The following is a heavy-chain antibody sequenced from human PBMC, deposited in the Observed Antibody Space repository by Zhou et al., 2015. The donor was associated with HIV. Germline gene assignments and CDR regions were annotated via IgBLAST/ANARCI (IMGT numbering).Heavy chain of an antibody. CDR1: GYTFTGNY. Sequence: QVQLVQSGAEVKKPGASVKVSCKASGYTFTGNYMHWVRQAPGQGLEWMAWINPNSGDTRYEQNFQGRVTVTRDTSISTTYMELSRLISDDTAVYYCARVRLKDHRRGYGGYYFDSVGRGNPWYTVSS. CDR3: ARVRLKDHRRGYGGYYFDS. V-gene: IGHV1-2*02. CDR2: INPNSGDT. J-gene: IGHJ4*02. D-gene: IGHD3-16*01.